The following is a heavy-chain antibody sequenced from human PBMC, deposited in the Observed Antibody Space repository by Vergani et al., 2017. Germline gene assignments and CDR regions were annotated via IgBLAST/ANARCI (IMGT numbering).Heavy chain of an antibody. CDR1: GGSISSSSYY. J-gene: IGHJ4*02. Sequence: QLQLQESGPGLVKPSETLSLTCTVSGGSISSSSYYWGWIRQPPGKGLEWIGSIYYSGSTYYNPSLKSRVTISVDTSKNQFSLKLSSVTAADTAVYYCARRGGYCGGDCYFPPDTFDYWGQGTLVTVSS. CDR3: ARRGGYCGGDCYFPPDTFDY. D-gene: IGHD2-21*02. CDR2: IYYSGST. V-gene: IGHV4-39*01.